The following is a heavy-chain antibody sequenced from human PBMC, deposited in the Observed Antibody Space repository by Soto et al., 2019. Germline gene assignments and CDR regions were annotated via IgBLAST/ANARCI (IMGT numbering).Heavy chain of an antibody. CDR2: IYHSGST. J-gene: IGHJ4*02. V-gene: IGHV4-30-2*01. Sequence: PSETLSLTCAVSGGSISSGGYSWSWIRQPPGKGLEWIGYIYHSGSTYYNPSLKSRVTISVDRSKNQFSLKLSSVTAADTAVYYCARGITIFPYFDYWAQGTLVTVSS. CDR3: ARGITIFPYFDY. D-gene: IGHD3-9*01. CDR1: GGSISSGGYS.